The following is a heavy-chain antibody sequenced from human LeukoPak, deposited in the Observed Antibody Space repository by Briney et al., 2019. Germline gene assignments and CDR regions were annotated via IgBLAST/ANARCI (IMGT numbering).Heavy chain of an antibody. CDR1: GFTVSSNY. D-gene: IGHD6-13*01. CDR2: IYSGGKT. V-gene: IGHV3-66*01. CDR3: ARGDSSSWYFFHY. Sequence: GGSLRLSCAASGFTVSSNYMSWVRQAPGKGLEWVSIIYSGGKTYYADSVKGRFSISRDTSKNTLYLQMNSLRAEDTAVYYCARGDSSSWYFFHYWGQGTLVTVSS. J-gene: IGHJ4*02.